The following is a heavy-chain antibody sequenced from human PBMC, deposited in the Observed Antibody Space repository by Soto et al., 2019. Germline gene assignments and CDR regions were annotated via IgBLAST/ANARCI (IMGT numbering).Heavy chain of an antibody. J-gene: IGHJ5*02. D-gene: IGHD3-3*01. CDR2: INPHGGST. CDR1: GDTFTSYY. Sequence: ASVKVSCKAPGDTFTSYYLNWVRQAPGQGLEWMGVINPHGGSTKYAQKFQGRITMTRDTSRSTVYMELSSLRSDDTAIYYCARSSGGNFGIIIEGSNWFDPWGQGTLVTISS. CDR3: ARSSGGNFGIIIEGSNWFDP. V-gene: IGHV1-46*01.